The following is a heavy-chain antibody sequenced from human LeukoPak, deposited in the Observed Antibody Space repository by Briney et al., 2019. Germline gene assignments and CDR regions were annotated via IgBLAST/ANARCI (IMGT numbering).Heavy chain of an antibody. V-gene: IGHV3-30-3*01. CDR3: ARDHAVAAAVYFFDY. Sequence: GGSLRLSCAASGFIFSSYPIHWVRQAPAKGLEWVAVIADDGNDKRYADSVKGRFTISRDNSKNTVYLQMSSLRAEDTAVYYCARDHAVAAAVYFFDYWGQGTLVTVSS. CDR1: GFIFSSYP. J-gene: IGHJ4*02. D-gene: IGHD6-13*01. CDR2: IADDGNDK.